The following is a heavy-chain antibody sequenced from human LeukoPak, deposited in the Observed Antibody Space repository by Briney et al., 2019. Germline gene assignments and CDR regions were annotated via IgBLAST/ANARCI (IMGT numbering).Heavy chain of an antibody. CDR2: INPNSGGT. J-gene: IGHJ4*02. V-gene: IGHV1-2*02. CDR1: GYTFIGYY. CDR3: ARVSPYSSSWYWEDY. D-gene: IGHD6-13*01. Sequence: ASVKVSCKASGYTFIGYYMHWVRQAPGQGLEWMGWINPNSGGTNYAQKFQGRVTMTRDTSISTAYMELSRLRSDDTAVYYCARVSPYSSSWYWEDYWGQGTLVTVSS.